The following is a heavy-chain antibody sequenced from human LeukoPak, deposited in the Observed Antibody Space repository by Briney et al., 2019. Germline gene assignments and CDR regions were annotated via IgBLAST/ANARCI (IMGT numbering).Heavy chain of an antibody. D-gene: IGHD5-24*01. CDR1: GGSISSYY. V-gene: IGHV4-34*01. CDR3: ATEDGDGYNLY. J-gene: IGHJ4*02. CDR2: INHSGST. Sequence: SETLSLTCTVSGGSISSYYWSWIRQSPGKGLEWIGEINHSGSTNYNPSLKSRVTISVDTSKNQFSLKLSSVTAADTAVYYCATEDGDGYNLYWGQGTLVTVSS.